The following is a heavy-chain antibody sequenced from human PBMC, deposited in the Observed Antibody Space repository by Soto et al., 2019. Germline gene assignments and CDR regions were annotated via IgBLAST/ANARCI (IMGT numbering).Heavy chain of an antibody. CDR3: GSVFEY. Sequence: PGGSLRLSCAASGFTYSDFWLHWVRQAPGKGLVWVARINNDGSDTSYADSVKGRFTMSRDNAKNMVYLQMNSLGVEDTAVYYSGSVFEYWGQGTQVTVSS. V-gene: IGHV3-74*01. CDR2: INNDGSDT. J-gene: IGHJ4*02. CDR1: GFTYSDFW.